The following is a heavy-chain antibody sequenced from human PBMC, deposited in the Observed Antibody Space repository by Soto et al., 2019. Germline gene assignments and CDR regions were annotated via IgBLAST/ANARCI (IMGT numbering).Heavy chain of an antibody. V-gene: IGHV3-74*01. CDR1: GFTFNTYW. Sequence: EVQLVESGGGLVQPGGSLRLSCAASGFTFNTYWMHWVRQAPGRGLVWVSRLNSDGSSKYYGDSMKGRFTISRDNADNTVYLQRNSLRDEDTAVYFCVRGFKNYYATDVRGQGTTVTVSS. CDR3: VRGFKNYYATDV. J-gene: IGHJ6*02. CDR2: LNSDGSSK.